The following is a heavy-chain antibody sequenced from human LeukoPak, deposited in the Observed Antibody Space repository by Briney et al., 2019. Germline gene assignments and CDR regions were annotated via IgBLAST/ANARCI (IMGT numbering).Heavy chain of an antibody. D-gene: IGHD3-10*01. Sequence: PSETLSLTCTVSGGSINNYYWSWIRQPPGKGLEWIGFIYYTGSTNYNPSLKSRVTISVGTSKNQFSLKLSSVTAADTAVYYCASYGSGSYYMSWFDPWGQGTLVTVSS. CDR2: IYYTGST. J-gene: IGHJ5*02. V-gene: IGHV4-59*01. CDR1: GGSINNYY. CDR3: ASYGSGSYYMSWFDP.